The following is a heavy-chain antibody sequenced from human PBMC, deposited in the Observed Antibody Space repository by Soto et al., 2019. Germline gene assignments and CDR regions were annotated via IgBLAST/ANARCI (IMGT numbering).Heavy chain of an antibody. CDR2: IIPIFGTA. V-gene: IGHV1-69*13. CDR1: GCTFSIYA. Sequence: SVKVSCTASGCTFSIYAISWVRQAPGQGLEWMGGIIPIFGTANYAQKFQGRVTITADESTSTAYMELSSLRSEDTAVYYCARPSIAAAGYYYYYGMDVWGQGTTVTVS. J-gene: IGHJ6*02. D-gene: IGHD6-13*01. CDR3: ARPSIAAAGYYYYYGMDV.